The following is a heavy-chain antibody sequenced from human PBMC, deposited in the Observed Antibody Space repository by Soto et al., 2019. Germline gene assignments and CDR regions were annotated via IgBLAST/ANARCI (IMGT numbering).Heavy chain of an antibody. CDR3: ARGEGYYDILTGLTRDYGMDV. V-gene: IGHV4-34*01. Sequence: PSETLSVTSVDSGGSFSGYYWSWIRQPPGYGLEWFGEINHRGSTNYNPSLKSRVTISVDTSKNQFSLKLSSVTAADTAVYYCARGEGYYDILTGLTRDYGMDVWGQGTTVT. J-gene: IGHJ6*02. D-gene: IGHD3-9*01. CDR1: GGSFSGYY. CDR2: INHRGST.